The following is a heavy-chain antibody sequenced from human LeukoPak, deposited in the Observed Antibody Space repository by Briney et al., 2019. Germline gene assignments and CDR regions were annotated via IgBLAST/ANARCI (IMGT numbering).Heavy chain of an antibody. CDR1: RFTFCRLS. D-gene: IGHD5-12*01. V-gene: IGHV3-21*01. CDR3: ARERLHNYMDV. Sequence: GGSLTLSCAVCRFTFCRLSMKWPSQAPGRGGVWVTSISSSSSYLYYADSVKGRFTISRDNAKNSLYRQMKSRKAEDPAVYYCARERLHNYMDVWGKGTTVTVSS. CDR2: ISSSSSYL. J-gene: IGHJ6*03.